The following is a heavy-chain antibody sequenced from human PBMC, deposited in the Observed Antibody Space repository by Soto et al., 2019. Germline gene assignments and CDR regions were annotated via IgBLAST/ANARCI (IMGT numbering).Heavy chain of an antibody. Sequence: EVQLVESGGGLVKPGGSLRLSCAASGFPFGNAWMNWVRQAPGKGLEWVGRIKSKTDGGTSDYAASVKGRFTISRVDSRPTMYLQMDSLEIEDTAIYYCTAAMADWGQGTLVTVSS. CDR1: GFPFGNAW. CDR2: IKSKTDGGTS. CDR3: TAAMAD. D-gene: IGHD3-10*01. V-gene: IGHV3-15*07. J-gene: IGHJ4*02.